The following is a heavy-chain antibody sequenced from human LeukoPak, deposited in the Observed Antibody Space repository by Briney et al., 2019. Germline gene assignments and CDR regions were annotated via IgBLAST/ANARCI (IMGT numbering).Heavy chain of an antibody. CDR2: TYYRSKWYN. CDR1: GDTVSSNSAA. J-gene: IGHJ4*02. CDR3: ARGLGGWYQAYYFDY. D-gene: IGHD6-19*01. Sequence: SQTISLTCAISGDTVSSNSAAWNWIRQSPSRGLEWLGRTYYRSKWYNDYAVSLKSRITINPDTSKNQFSLQLNSVTPEDTAVYYCARGLGGWYQAYYFDYWGQGTLVTVSS. V-gene: IGHV6-1*01.